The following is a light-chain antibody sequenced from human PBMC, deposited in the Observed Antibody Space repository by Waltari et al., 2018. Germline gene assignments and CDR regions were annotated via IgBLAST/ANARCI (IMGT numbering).Light chain of an antibody. CDR3: QQYGNSPPT. CDR1: QRLSSIY. CDR2: GAS. J-gene: IGKJ1*01. V-gene: IGKV3-20*01. Sequence: EIVLTQSPGTLSLSPGERATLSCRASQRLSSIYLAWYQQKPGQAPRLLIYGASSRATGIPDRFSGSGSGTDFTLTISRLEPEDFAVYYCQQYGNSPPTFGQGTKVEIK.